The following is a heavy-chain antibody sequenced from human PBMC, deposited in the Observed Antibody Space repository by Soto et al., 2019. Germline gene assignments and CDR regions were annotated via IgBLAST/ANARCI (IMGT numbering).Heavy chain of an antibody. V-gene: IGHV3-74*01. CDR3: ARGLGYDILTGLFDY. D-gene: IGHD3-9*01. Sequence: GGSLRLSCAASGLTFSSYRMHWFRQAPGKGLVWLSCINSDGSSISYADSVKGRFTISRDNAKNTLYLQMNSLRVEDTAVYYCARGLGYDILTGLFDYWGQGTLVTVSS. CDR2: INSDGSSI. J-gene: IGHJ4*02. CDR1: GLTFSSYR.